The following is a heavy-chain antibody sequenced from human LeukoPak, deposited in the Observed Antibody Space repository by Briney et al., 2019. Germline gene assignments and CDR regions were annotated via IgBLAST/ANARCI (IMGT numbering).Heavy chain of an antibody. CDR1: GGSISSSSYY. CDR2: IYYSGST. Sequence: SETLALNRTVSGGSISSSSYYWGWIRQPPGKGPEWIGSIYYSGSTNYNPSLKSRVTISVDTSKNQFSLKLSSVTAADTAVYYCARTPRFLEWLFAKGSPFDIWGQGTMVTVSS. V-gene: IGHV4-39*07. D-gene: IGHD3-3*01. CDR3: ARTPRFLEWLFAKGSPFDI. J-gene: IGHJ3*02.